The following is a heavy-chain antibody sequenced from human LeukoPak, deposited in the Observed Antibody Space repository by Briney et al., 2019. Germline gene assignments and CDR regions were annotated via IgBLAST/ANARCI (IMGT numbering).Heavy chain of an antibody. V-gene: IGHV4-4*07. CDR3: ARIRTTVTTEYYLDY. Sequence: PSETLSLTCTVSGDSLSNYYGSWIRQPAGKGLEWIGRIDISGSTNYNPSLKSRVTMSVDTPKNQFSLKLTSVTAADTAVYYCARIRTTVTTEYYLDYWGQGTLVTVSS. CDR2: IDISGST. D-gene: IGHD4-17*01. CDR1: GDSLSNYY. J-gene: IGHJ4*02.